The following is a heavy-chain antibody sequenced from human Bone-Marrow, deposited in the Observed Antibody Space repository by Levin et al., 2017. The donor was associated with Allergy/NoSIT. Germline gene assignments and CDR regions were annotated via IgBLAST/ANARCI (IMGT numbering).Heavy chain of an antibody. CDR1: GDTFNRYT. CDR3: ARDRDGSGSYYY. D-gene: IGHD1-26*01. J-gene: IGHJ4*02. Sequence: ASVKVSCKASGDTFNRYTIAWVRLAPGQGLEWMGRIIPILRIANYGQKFLGRVTITAEKSTSTVYMELRSLTSEDTAVYYCARDRDGSGSYYYWGQGTLVTVSS. V-gene: IGHV1-69*04. CDR2: IIPILRIA.